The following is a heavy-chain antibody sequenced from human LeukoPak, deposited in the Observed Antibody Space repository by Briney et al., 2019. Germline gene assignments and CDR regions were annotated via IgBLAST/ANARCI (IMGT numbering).Heavy chain of an antibody. J-gene: IGHJ6*02. Sequence: SETLSLTCTVSGGSVSSGSYFWSWIRQPPGKGLEWIGYIYYSGSTNYNPSLKSRVTISVDTSKNQSSLKLSSVTAADTAVYYCARDNWNYGSSMDVWGQGTTVTVSS. V-gene: IGHV4-61*01. CDR1: GGSVSSGSYF. CDR3: ARDNWNYGSSMDV. D-gene: IGHD1-7*01. CDR2: IYYSGST.